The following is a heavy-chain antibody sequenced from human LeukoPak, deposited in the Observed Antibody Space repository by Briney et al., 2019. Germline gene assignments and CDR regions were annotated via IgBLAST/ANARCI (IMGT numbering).Heavy chain of an antibody. J-gene: IGHJ4*02. V-gene: IGHV1-69*05. CDR1: GGTFSSYA. D-gene: IGHD3-22*01. CDR3: ARDTYYYDSSDDY. Sequence: SVKVSCKASGGTFSSYAISWVRQAPGQGLEWMGRIIPIFGTANYAQKFQGRVTITTDESTSTAYMELSSLRSGDTAVYYCARDTYYYDSSDDYWGQGTLVTVSS. CDR2: IIPIFGTA.